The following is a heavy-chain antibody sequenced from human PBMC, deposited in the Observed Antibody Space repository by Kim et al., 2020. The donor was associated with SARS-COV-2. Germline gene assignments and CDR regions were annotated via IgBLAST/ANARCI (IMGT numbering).Heavy chain of an antibody. V-gene: IGHV4-39*01. J-gene: IGHJ4*02. D-gene: IGHD6-13*01. CDR1: GGPISSSSYY. Sequence: SETLSLTCTVSGGPISSSSYYWGWIRQPPGKGLEWIGSIYYSGSTYYNPSLKSRVTISVDTSKNQFSLKLSSVTAADTAVYYCAKTYSSSRGRFDYWGQGTLVTVSS. CDR3: AKTYSSSRGRFDY. CDR2: IYYSGST.